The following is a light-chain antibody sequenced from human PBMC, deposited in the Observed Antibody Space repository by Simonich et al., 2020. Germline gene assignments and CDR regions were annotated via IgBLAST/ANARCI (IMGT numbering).Light chain of an antibody. CDR3: LQHNSYPRT. CDR2: AAS. CDR1: QGISNY. Sequence: DIQMTQSPSAMSASVGARVTITCRASQGISNYLAWFQQKPGKVPQRLLYAASSLLSGVPSRFSGSGAGTEFTLTISSLQPEDFATYYCLQHNSYPRTFGQGTKVEIK. J-gene: IGKJ1*01. V-gene: IGKV1-17*03.